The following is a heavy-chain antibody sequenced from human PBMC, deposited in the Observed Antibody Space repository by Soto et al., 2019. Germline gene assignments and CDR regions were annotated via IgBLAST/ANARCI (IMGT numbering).Heavy chain of an antibody. D-gene: IGHD6-19*01. CDR2: IQYGGTT. V-gene: IGHV4-39*01. CDR1: GGSITRNNHF. J-gene: IGHJ4*02. Sequence: PSETLSLTCTVSGGSITRNNHFWGWIRQSPGKGLEWIGSIQYGGTTNYNPSLKSRVIMSAETSKNQFSLMMNSVTAADTAVYYCARLGSSGWYKGSYFDYWGQGTLVTVSS. CDR3: ARLGSSGWYKGSYFDY.